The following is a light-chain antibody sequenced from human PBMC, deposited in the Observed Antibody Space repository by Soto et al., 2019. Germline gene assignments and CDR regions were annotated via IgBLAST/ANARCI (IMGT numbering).Light chain of an antibody. CDR3: CSYADGSIYF. CDR1: SRDVGAYDY. V-gene: IGLV2-14*03. CDR2: YVD. Sequence: QSALTQPASVSGSPGQSITISCTGTSRDVGAYDYVSWYLQYPDKAPQLLIYYVDHRPSGVSSRFSGSKSGNTASLTISGLQAEDEGDYYCCSYADGSIYFFGTGTTVTV. J-gene: IGLJ1*01.